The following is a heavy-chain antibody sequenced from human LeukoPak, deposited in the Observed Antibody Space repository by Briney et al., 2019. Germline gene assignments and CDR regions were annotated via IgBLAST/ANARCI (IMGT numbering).Heavy chain of an antibody. J-gene: IGHJ4*02. Sequence: ASVKVSCKASGYTFTSYGISWVRQAPGHGLEWMGWISAYNGNTNYAQKLQGRVTMTTDTSTSTAYMELRSLRSDDTAVYYCARDPMAHSGYDAIPFDYWGQGTLVTVSS. V-gene: IGHV1-18*01. CDR1: GYTFTSYG. CDR3: ARDPMAHSGYDAIPFDY. CDR2: ISAYNGNT. D-gene: IGHD5-12*01.